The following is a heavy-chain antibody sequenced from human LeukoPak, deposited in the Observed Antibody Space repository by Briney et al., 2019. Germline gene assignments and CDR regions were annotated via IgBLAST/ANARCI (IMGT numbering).Heavy chain of an antibody. CDR1: GYTFTSYG. J-gene: IGHJ5*02. CDR2: ISAYNGNT. Sequence: ASVKVSCKASGYTFTSYGISWVRQAPGQGLEWMGWISAYNGNTNYAQKLQGRVTMTTDTSTSTAYMGLRSLRSDDTAVYYCARSDGPTLAYCGGDCEHWVWFDPWGQGTLVTVSS. CDR3: ARSDGPTLAYCGGDCEHWVWFDP. V-gene: IGHV1-18*01. D-gene: IGHD2-21*02.